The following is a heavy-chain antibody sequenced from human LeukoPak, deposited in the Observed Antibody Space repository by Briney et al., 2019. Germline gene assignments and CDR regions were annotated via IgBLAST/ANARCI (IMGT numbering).Heavy chain of an antibody. Sequence: PSETLSLTCTVSGGSISGYYYNWIRRPPGKGLEWIGHIYYSGSTNYNPSLKSRVTISLDTSKNQFSLKLSSVTTADTAVYYCARSVVTLYWYFDLWGRGTLVTVSS. D-gene: IGHD4-23*01. J-gene: IGHJ2*01. CDR2: IYYSGST. CDR3: ARSVVTLYWYFDL. CDR1: GGSISGYY. V-gene: IGHV4-59*01.